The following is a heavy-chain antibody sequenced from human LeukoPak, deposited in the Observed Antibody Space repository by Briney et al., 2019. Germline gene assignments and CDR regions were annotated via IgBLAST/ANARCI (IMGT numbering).Heavy chain of an antibody. D-gene: IGHD1-26*01. J-gene: IGHJ3*02. CDR1: GGSISSYY. Sequence: SETLSLTCTVSGGSISSYYWTWIRQPAGKGLEWIGRIYTSGNTNYNPSLKSRVTMSIDTSKNQFSLKLSSVTAADTAVYYCARERRELQGDAFDIWGQGTMVTVSS. V-gene: IGHV4-4*07. CDR2: IYTSGNT. CDR3: ARERRELQGDAFDI.